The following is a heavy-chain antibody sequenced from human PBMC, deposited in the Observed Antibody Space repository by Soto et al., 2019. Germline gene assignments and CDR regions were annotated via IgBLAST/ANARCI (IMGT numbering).Heavy chain of an antibody. Sequence: GGSLRLSCAASGFTFSSYGMHWVRQAPGKGLEWVAVIWYDGSNKYYADSVKGRFTISRDNSKNTLYLQMNSLRAEDTAVYYCARDKEGRFDWLPGYYYYYYGMDVWGQGTTVTVSS. J-gene: IGHJ6*02. CDR3: ARDKEGRFDWLPGYYYYYYGMDV. CDR1: GFTFSSYG. D-gene: IGHD3-9*01. V-gene: IGHV3-33*01. CDR2: IWYDGSNK.